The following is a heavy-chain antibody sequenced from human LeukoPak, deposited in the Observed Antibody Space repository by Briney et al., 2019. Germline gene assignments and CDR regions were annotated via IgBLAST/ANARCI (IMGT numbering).Heavy chain of an antibody. V-gene: IGHV1-69*10. D-gene: IGHD1-14*01. CDR3: ATLTQSL. Sequence: SVKVSCKASGGTFASYAINWVRQAPGQGLEWMGGIIPMFAITHCAQKFQDRVTITADKFTSTAYMELSSLRSEDSAVYYCATLTQSLWGQGTLVTVSS. CDR1: GGTFASYA. J-gene: IGHJ4*02. CDR2: IIPMFAIT.